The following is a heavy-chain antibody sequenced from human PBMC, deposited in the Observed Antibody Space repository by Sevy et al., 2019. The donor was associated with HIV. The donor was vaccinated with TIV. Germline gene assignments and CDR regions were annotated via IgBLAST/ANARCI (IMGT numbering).Heavy chain of an antibody. CDR2: IYPRDSDT. CDR1: GYSFTSYW. V-gene: IGHV5-51*01. D-gene: IGHD5-18*01. Sequence: GESLKISCKGSGYSFTSYWIGWVREMPGKGLEWMGIIYPRDSDTRYSPSFQGQVTISADKSISTAYLQWSSLKASDTAMYYCARCDGVDTAPIRHYGMDVWGQGTTVTVSS. CDR3: ARCDGVDTAPIRHYGMDV. J-gene: IGHJ6*02.